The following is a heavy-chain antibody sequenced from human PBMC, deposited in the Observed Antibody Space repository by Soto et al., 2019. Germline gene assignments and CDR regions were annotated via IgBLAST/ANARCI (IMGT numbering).Heavy chain of an antibody. CDR3: ARPNYDFWSGYYPDYYYYGMDV. J-gene: IGHJ6*02. CDR2: ISSYNGDT. V-gene: IGHV1-18*01. D-gene: IGHD3-3*01. Sequence: GASVKLSCAACGYRKTRSGISWARQAPGQGPEWMGWISSYNGDTNYAQKFQGRVTITADESTSTAYMELSSLRSEDTAVYYCARPNYDFWSGYYPDYYYYGMDVWGQGTTVTVSS. CDR1: GYRKTRSG.